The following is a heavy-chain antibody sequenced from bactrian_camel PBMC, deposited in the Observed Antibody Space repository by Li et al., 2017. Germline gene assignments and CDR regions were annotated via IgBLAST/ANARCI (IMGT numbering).Heavy chain of an antibody. CDR2: IWLDGGYT. Sequence: HVQLVESGGGTAQPGRSLRLSCAASGNTYSLNCLGWFRQVPGNEREVVAGIWLDGGYTEYADSVKGRFGISVQKFAQVAYLRMNSLKPEDTGMYYCAAVRSSCYRGIYCPYWGQGTQVTVS. CDR3: AAVRSSCYRGIYCPY. CDR1: GNTYSLNC. D-gene: IGHD6*01. J-gene: IGHJ4*01. V-gene: IGHV3S53*01.